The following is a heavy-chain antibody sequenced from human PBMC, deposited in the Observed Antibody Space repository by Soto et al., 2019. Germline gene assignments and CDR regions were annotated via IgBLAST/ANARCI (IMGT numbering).Heavy chain of an antibody. CDR2: IYSGGST. Sequence: GGSLRLSCAASGFTVSSNYMSWVRQAPGKGLEWVSVIYSGGSTYYADSVKGRFTISRDNSKNTLYLQMNSLRAEDTAVYYCARGDNYYYYGMDVWGQGTTVTVSS. CDR3: ARGDNYYYYGMDV. J-gene: IGHJ6*02. CDR1: GFTVSSNY. V-gene: IGHV3-53*01.